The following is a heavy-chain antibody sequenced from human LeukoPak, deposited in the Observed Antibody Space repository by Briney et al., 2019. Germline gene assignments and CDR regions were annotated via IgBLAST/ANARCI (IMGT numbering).Heavy chain of an antibody. CDR3: ASNKFRMATTH. J-gene: IGHJ4*02. D-gene: IGHD5-24*01. CDR2: IYYSGST. Sequence: SETLSLTCTVSGGSISSGGYYWSWIRQHPGKGLEWICYIYYSGSTYYNPSLKSRVTISVDTSKNQFSLKLSTMTAANTAVYYCASNKFRMATTHWGQGTLVTVSS. V-gene: IGHV4-31*03. CDR1: GGSISSGGYY.